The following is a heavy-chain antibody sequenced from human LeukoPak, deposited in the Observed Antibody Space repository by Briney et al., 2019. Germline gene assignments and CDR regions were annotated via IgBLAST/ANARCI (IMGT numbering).Heavy chain of an antibody. V-gene: IGHV3-23*01. CDR1: GFTFSTYA. CDR2: ISGSNPGT. D-gene: IGHD2-15*01. Sequence: PGGSLRLSCAASGFTFSTYAMSWVRQTPGKGPEWVAAISGSNPGTYHENSVKGRFTISRDNSKNTLHLQMSGLRAEDTARYYCAKAPVGHCSGAFCYHFDSWGQGTLVTVSS. CDR3: AKAPVGHCSGAFCYHFDS. J-gene: IGHJ4*02.